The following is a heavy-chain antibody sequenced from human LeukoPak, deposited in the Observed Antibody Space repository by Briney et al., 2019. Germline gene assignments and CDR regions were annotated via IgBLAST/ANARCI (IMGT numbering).Heavy chain of an antibody. CDR1: GYTFTNFG. Sequence: GASVKVSCKASGYTFTNFGIGWVRQAPGQGLEWMGWISGYSDYTNYAQKFQGRVTVTTDTSTSTAYLELRSLRSDDTAVYYCARGGGRDGYNRRGYFDFWGQGTLVTVSS. V-gene: IGHV1-18*01. CDR3: ARGGGRDGYNRRGYFDF. CDR2: ISGYSDYT. D-gene: IGHD5-24*01. J-gene: IGHJ4*02.